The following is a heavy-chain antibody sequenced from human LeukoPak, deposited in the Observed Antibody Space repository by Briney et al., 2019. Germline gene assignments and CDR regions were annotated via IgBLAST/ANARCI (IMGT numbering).Heavy chain of an antibody. Sequence: GESLKISCKGSGYSFTSCWIGWVRQMPGKGLEWMGIIYPGDSDTRYSPSFQGQVTISAGKSISTAYLQWSSLKASDTAMYYCARHTKWLQFDYWGQGTLVTVSS. J-gene: IGHJ4*02. CDR3: ARHTKWLQFDY. V-gene: IGHV5-51*01. D-gene: IGHD5-24*01. CDR1: GYSFTSCW. CDR2: IYPGDSDT.